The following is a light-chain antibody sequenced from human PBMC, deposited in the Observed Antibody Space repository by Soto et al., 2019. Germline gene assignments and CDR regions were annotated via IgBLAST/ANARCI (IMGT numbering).Light chain of an antibody. CDR2: AAS. J-gene: IGKJ4*01. V-gene: IGKV1-33*01. CDR3: QQDDGLPIT. CDR1: QGISNY. Sequence: DIQMTQSPSSLSASVGDRVIITCQASQGISNYLNWYQQKPGKAPKLLISAASNLETGVPSRFSGGGAATHFTFIISSLQPEDIATYYCQQDDGLPITFGGGTKVGI.